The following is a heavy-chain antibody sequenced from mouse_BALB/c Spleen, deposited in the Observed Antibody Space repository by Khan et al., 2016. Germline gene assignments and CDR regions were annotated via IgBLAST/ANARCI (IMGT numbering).Heavy chain of an antibody. J-gene: IGHJ3*01. D-gene: IGHD2-1*01. Sequence: QVQLQQSGAELARPGASVKLSCKASGYTFTSYWMQWVKQRPGQGLQWIGTIYPGDGDTRYTQKFKGKATLTADKSSSTAYMQLSSLASEDSAVYYWARGGYGNYVFAYWGQGTLVTVSA. CDR1: GYTFTSYW. CDR3: ARGGYGNYVFAY. V-gene: IGHV1-87*01. CDR2: IYPGDGDT.